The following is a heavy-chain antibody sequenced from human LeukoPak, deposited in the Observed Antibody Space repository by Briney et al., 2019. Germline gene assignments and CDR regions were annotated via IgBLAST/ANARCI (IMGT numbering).Heavy chain of an antibody. Sequence: GGSLRLSWAASGFTFSCYGMHWVRQAPGKGLEGVAFIRYDGSNKYYADSVKGRFTISRDNSKNTLYLQMNSLRAEDTAVYYCAKVELPGYYDSSGPPIDYWGQGTLVTVSS. CDR1: GFTFSCYG. CDR3: AKVELPGYYDSSGPPIDY. CDR2: IRYDGSNK. J-gene: IGHJ4*02. D-gene: IGHD3-22*01. V-gene: IGHV3-30*02.